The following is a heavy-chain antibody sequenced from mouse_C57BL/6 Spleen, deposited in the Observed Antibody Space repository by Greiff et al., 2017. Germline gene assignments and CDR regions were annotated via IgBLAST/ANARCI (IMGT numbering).Heavy chain of an antibody. V-gene: IGHV5-16*01. CDR2: INYDGSST. J-gene: IGHJ4*01. Sequence: DVQLVESEGGLVQPGSSMKLSCTASGFTFSDYYMAWVRQVPEKGLEWVANINYDGSSTYYLDSLKSRFIISRDNAKNILYLQMSSLKSEDTATYYCARGGDYYAMDYWGQGTSVTVSS. CDR3: ARGGDYYAMDY. CDR1: GFTFSDYY.